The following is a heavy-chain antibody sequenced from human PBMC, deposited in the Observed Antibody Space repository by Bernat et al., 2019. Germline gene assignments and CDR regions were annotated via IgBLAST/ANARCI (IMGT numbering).Heavy chain of an antibody. J-gene: IGHJ4*02. CDR1: GFTFSSYA. CDR2: ISGSGGST. V-gene: IGHV3-23*01. CDR3: ARDGSTTTLDY. D-gene: IGHD4-17*01. Sequence: EVQLLESGGGLVQPGGSLRLSCAASGFTFSSYAMSWVRQAPGKGLEWVSAISGSGGSTYYADSVKGRFTISRDNSKNTLYLEMSSLRVDDTAVYYCARDGSTTTLDYWGQGTLVTVSS.